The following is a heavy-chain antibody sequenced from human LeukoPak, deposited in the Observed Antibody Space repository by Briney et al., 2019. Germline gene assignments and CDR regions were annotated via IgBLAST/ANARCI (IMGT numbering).Heavy chain of an antibody. CDR1: GFTFGDYA. CDR3: ARIPSFDP. CDR2: IKQDGSEK. Sequence: PGGSLRLSCSTSGFTFGDYAMSWVRQAPGKGLEWVANIKQDGSEKYYVDSVKGRFTISRDNAKNSLYLQMNSLRAEDTAVYYCARIPSFDPWGQGTLVTVSS. J-gene: IGHJ5*02. V-gene: IGHV3-7*01. D-gene: IGHD2-2*02.